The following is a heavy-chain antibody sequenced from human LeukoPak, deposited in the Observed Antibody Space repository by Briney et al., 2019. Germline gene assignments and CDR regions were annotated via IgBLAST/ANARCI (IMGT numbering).Heavy chain of an antibody. D-gene: IGHD2-21*02. CDR2: IIPIFGTA. V-gene: IGHV1-69*13. CDR3: ARVTVSNWFDP. CDR1: GYTFTSYG. Sequence: ASVKVSCKASGYTFTSYGISWVRQAPGQGLEWMGGIIPIFGTANYAQKFQGRVTITADESTSTAYMELSSLRSEDTAVYYCARVTVSNWFDPWGQGTLVTVSS. J-gene: IGHJ5*02.